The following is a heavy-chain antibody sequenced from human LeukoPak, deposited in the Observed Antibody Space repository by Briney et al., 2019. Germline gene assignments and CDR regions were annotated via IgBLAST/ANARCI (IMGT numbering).Heavy chain of an antibody. V-gene: IGHV4-39*01. J-gene: IGHJ4*02. CDR2: IYYAGST. Sequence: SETLSLTCTVSGGAISRSTLYWGWIRQPPGKGLEWIGSIYYAGSTYYNSSLKSRVTISVDTSKNQFSLRMSFVSAADTAVYYCARSSQWTHLWIPTYWGQGNLVTVSS. CDR1: GGAISRSTLY. CDR3: ARSSQWTHLWIPTY. D-gene: IGHD5-18*01.